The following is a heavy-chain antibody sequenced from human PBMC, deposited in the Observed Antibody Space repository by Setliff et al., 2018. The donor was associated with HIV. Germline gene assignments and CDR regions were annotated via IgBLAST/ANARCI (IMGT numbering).Heavy chain of an antibody. CDR2: INPNSGGT. CDR1: GYTFTGYY. CDR3: ARGRIAVAGWRDFQH. Sequence: ASVKVSCKASGYTFTGYYMHWVRQAPGQGLEWMGWINPNSGGTNYAQKFQGRVTMTRDTSISTAYMELSRLGSDDTAVYYCARGRIAVAGWRDFQHWGQGTLVTVSS. V-gene: IGHV1-2*02. D-gene: IGHD6-19*01. J-gene: IGHJ1*01.